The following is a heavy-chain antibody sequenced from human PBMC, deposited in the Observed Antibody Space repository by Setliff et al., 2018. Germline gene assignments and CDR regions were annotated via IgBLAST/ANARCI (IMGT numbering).Heavy chain of an antibody. V-gene: IGHV3-33*08. CDR1: GFTFSTYR. J-gene: IGHJ6*03. Sequence: PGGSLRLPCVVSGFTFSTYRMGWVRQAPGKGLEWVAVIWHDGSIQYYTDSVKGRFNISRDNSKNMVYLQMNSLSAEDTAVYYCARERYYNFWNGYDYYYYYMDVWGIGTTVTVSS. CDR2: IWHDGSIQ. D-gene: IGHD3-3*01. CDR3: ARERYYNFWNGYDYYYYYMDV.